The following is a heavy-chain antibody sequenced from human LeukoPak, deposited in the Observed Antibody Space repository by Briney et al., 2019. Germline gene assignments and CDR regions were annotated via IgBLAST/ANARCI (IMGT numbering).Heavy chain of an antibody. Sequence: GGSLRLSCAASGFTFSNYCMTWVRQAPGKGLEWVANKKQQDGGDTYYADSVKGRFTISRDNAKSTLFLQMNRLRGEDTAVYFCARDRGYYVGKDYRSLAGGVWGQGTMVTVSS. J-gene: IGHJ3*01. CDR2: KKQQDGGDT. CDR1: GFTFSNYC. CDR3: ARDRGYYVGKDYRSLAGGV. D-gene: IGHD3-22*01. V-gene: IGHV3-7*03.